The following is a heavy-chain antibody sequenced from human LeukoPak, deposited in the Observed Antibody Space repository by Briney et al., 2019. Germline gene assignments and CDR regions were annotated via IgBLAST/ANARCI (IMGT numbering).Heavy chain of an antibody. CDR3: TRETSSRYFDY. CDR2: MNPNSGRT. J-gene: IGHJ4*02. V-gene: IGHV1-8*01. Sequence: ASVKVSCKASGYTLTSYDINWVRQATGQGLEWMGWMNPNSGRTGYAQNFQGRITITRNTSISTAYMELSSLRSEDTAVYYCTRETSSRYFDYWGQGALVTVSS. CDR1: GYTLTSYD.